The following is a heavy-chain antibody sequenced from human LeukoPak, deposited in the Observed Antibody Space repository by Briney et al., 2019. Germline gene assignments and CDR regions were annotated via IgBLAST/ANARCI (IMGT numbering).Heavy chain of an antibody. CDR3: ASMDSSGPNY. D-gene: IGHD3-22*01. CDR1: GGSTSSYY. V-gene: IGHV4-59*01. Sequence: SETLSLTCTVSGGSTSSYYWSWIRQPPGKGLEWIGYIYYSGSTNYNPSLKSRVTISVDTSKNQFSLKLSSVTAADTAVYYCASMDSSGPNYWGQGTLVTVSS. CDR2: IYYSGST. J-gene: IGHJ4*02.